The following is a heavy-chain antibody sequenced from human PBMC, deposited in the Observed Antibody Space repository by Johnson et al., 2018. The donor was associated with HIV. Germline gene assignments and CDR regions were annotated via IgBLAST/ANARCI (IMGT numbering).Heavy chain of an antibody. CDR3: AAATESNDAFDV. D-gene: IGHD2-15*01. V-gene: IGHV3-38*02. J-gene: IGHJ3*01. Sequence: VQLVESGGGVVQPGRSLRLSCAASGLTFSSSAMHWVRQAPGKGLEWVSSISGGSTYYADSRKGRFTISRDNSKNTLSLQMNSLRAEDTAVYYCAAATESNDAFDVWGQGTMVTVSS. CDR2: ISGGST. CDR1: GLTFSSSA.